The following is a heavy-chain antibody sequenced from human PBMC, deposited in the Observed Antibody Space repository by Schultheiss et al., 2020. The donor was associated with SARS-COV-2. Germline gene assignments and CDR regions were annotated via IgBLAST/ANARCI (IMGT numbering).Heavy chain of an antibody. CDR2: INPSGGST. Sequence: ASVKVSCKASGYTFTGYYMHWVRQAPGQGLEWMGIINPSGGSTTNAQRFQGRVTMTGDTSTSTVYMELSSLRFEDTAVYYCTRGDRLVYANWFDPWGQGTLVTVSS. D-gene: IGHD3-9*01. CDR1: GYTFTGYY. J-gene: IGHJ5*02. CDR3: TRGDRLVYANWFDP. V-gene: IGHV1-46*03.